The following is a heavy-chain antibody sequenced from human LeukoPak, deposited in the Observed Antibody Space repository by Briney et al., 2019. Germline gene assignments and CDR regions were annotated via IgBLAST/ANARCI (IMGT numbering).Heavy chain of an antibody. CDR3: VRDLDWGAFDV. CDR2: ISPSGDIT. CDR1: GFHFSAHG. V-gene: IGHV3-23*01. D-gene: IGHD3/OR15-3a*01. Sequence: PGGSLRLSCAASGFHFSAHGMNWIRQAPGKGLEWVSGISPSGDITYYADSVMGRFTNSRDNRKSTVSLQMNSLRAEDTALYYCVRDLDWGAFDVWGQGRMVTVSS. J-gene: IGHJ3*01.